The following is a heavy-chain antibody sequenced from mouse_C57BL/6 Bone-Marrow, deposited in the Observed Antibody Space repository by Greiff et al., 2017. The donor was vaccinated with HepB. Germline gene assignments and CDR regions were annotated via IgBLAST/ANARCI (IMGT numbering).Heavy chain of an antibody. CDR1: GYTFTDYY. Sequence: EVQLQQSGPELVKPGASVKISCKASGYTFTDYYMNWVKQSHGKSLEWIGDINPNNGGTSYNQKFKGKATLTVDKSSSTAYMELRSLTSEDSAVYDCARGLGQGLQYYFDYWGQGTTLTVSS. CDR3: ARGLGQGLQYYFDY. J-gene: IGHJ2*01. CDR2: INPNNGGT. V-gene: IGHV1-26*01. D-gene: IGHD4-1*01.